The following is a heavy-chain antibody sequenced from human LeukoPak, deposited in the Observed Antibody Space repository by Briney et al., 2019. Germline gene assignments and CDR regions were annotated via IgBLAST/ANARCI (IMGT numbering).Heavy chain of an antibody. CDR1: GFTFSSYG. CDR2: ISYDGSNK. Sequence: GGSLRLSCAASGFTFSSYGIHWVRQAPGKGLEWVAVISYDGSNKYYADSVKGRFTISRDNSKNTLYLQMYSLRAEDTAVYYCAKKLSETRGGDCYLDYWGQGTLVTVSS. D-gene: IGHD2-21*02. J-gene: IGHJ4*02. V-gene: IGHV3-30*18. CDR3: AKKLSETRGGDCYLDY.